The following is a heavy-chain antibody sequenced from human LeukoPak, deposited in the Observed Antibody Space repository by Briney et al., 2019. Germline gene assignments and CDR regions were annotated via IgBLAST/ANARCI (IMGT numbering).Heavy chain of an antibody. J-gene: IGHJ4*02. V-gene: IGHV3-30*02. CDR3: ARGRLKEKEAGRFDY. D-gene: IGHD6-19*01. CDR1: GFTFSSYG. Sequence: TGGSLRLSCAASGFTFSSYGMHWVRQAPGKGLEWVAFIRYDGSNKYYADSVKGRFTISRDNSKNTLYLQMNSLRAEDTAVYYCARGRLKEKEAGRFDYWGQGTQVTVSS. CDR2: IRYDGSNK.